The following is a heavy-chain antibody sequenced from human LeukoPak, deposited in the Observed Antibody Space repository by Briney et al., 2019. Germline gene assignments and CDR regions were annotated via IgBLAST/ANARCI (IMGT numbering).Heavy chain of an antibody. D-gene: IGHD3-3*01. CDR1: GESISNSRHY. Sequence: PSQTLSLTCTVSGESISNSRHYWSWIRQPAGKGLEWIVRIYPSGNTNYNPSLKSRLTISLDTSKNQFSLNLKSVTAADTAMYYCARDGVVTMELDSWGQGTLVTVSS. CDR2: IYPSGNT. V-gene: IGHV4-61*02. CDR3: ARDGVVTMELDS. J-gene: IGHJ4*02.